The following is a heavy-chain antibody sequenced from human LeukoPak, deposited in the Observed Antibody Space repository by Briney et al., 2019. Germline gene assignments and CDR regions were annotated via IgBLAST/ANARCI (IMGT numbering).Heavy chain of an antibody. J-gene: IGHJ6*02. CDR3: AKISSAWEIFYDDTDV. CDR2: ISYDGDNK. CDR1: GFTFNNYG. D-gene: IGHD6-19*01. Sequence: PRGSLRLSCAASGFTFNNYGIHWVRQAPGKGLKWVAVISYDGDNKYYADSLKGRFTISRDNSKNTLFLQMHNLRAEDTAVYYCAKISSAWEIFYDDTDVWGQGTTVTVSS. V-gene: IGHV3-30*18.